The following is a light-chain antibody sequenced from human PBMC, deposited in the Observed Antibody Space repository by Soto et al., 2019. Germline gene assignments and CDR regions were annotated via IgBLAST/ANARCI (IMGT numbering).Light chain of an antibody. CDR3: QQRSNSPPYT. Sequence: EIVLTQSPATLSLSPGERATLSCRASQSVSSYLAWYQQTPGQAPRLLIYDASNRATGIPARFSGSGSGTDFTLTISSLEPEDFAVYYCQQRSNSPPYTFGQGTKLEIK. CDR2: DAS. J-gene: IGKJ2*01. V-gene: IGKV3-11*01. CDR1: QSVSSY.